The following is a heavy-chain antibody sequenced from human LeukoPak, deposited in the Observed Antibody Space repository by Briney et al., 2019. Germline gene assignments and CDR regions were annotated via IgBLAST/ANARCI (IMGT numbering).Heavy chain of an antibody. CDR1: GFTFSSYA. V-gene: IGHV3-23*01. Sequence: GGSLRLSCAASGFTFSSYAMSWVRQAPGKGLEWVSAISGSGGSTYYADSVKGRFTISRDNSKNTLYLQMNSLRAEDTAVYYCARDYLYYYDSSGYLYDAFDIWGQGTMVTVSS. CDR3: ARDYLYYYDSSGYLYDAFDI. D-gene: IGHD3-22*01. J-gene: IGHJ3*02. CDR2: ISGSGGST.